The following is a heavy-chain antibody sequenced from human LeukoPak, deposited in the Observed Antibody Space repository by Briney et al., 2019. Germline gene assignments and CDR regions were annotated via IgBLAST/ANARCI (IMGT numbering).Heavy chain of an antibody. J-gene: IGHJ5*02. CDR3: VTVGMTSIWSYLRFDP. V-gene: IGHV3-64D*08. D-gene: IGHD1-26*01. Sequence: PGGSLRLSCSASGFTFSTNSMHWVRQAPGKGLEFVSAMTSNGGSTYYADSVKGRFTISRDNSKNTLYLQMSSLRAEDTAVYYCVTVGMTSIWSYLRFDPRDQGTLVSVSS. CDR2: MTSNGGST. CDR1: GFTFSTNS.